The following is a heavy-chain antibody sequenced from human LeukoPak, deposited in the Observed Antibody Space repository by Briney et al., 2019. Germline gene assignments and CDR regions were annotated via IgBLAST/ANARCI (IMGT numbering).Heavy chain of an antibody. D-gene: IGHD3-22*01. V-gene: IGHV3-53*01. CDR3: ARETYYSDGTGVFDY. CDR2: VYSGSGT. CDR1: GFTVSSNY. Sequence: GGSLRLSCAAAGFTVSSNYMSWVRQAPGKGLEWVSVVYSGSGTYYADSVKDRFTISRDNSKNTLYLHMYTLRAEDTAMYYCARETYYSDGTGVFDYWGQGTLVTVSS. J-gene: IGHJ4*02.